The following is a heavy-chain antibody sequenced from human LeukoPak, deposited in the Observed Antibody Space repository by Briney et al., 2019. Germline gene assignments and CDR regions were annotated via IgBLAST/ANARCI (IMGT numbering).Heavy chain of an antibody. CDR3: AREVYYYDSSGPDFDY. J-gene: IGHJ4*02. CDR2: IYYTGNT. CDR1: GISISSSNSY. V-gene: IGHV4-39*02. D-gene: IGHD3-22*01. Sequence: PSETLSLTCTVSGISISSSNSYWGWIRQPPGKGLEWIGSIYYTGNTYYNASLKSRVTISIDTSKNQISLRLTSVTAADTAMYYCAREVYYYDSSGPDFDYWGQGTLVTVSS.